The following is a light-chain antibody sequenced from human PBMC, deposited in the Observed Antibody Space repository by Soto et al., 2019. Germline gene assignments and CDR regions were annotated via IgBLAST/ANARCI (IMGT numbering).Light chain of an antibody. Sequence: EIVMTQSPATLSVSPGERATLSCRASQSISSNLAWYQQKPGQAPRLLMFRTSSRATGFPARCSGSGSGTEFNLTISSLQSEDFGVYYCKQYNNWPRATFGGGTKVEIK. J-gene: IGKJ4*01. CDR1: QSISSN. CDR2: RTS. V-gene: IGKV3-15*01. CDR3: KQYNNWPRAT.